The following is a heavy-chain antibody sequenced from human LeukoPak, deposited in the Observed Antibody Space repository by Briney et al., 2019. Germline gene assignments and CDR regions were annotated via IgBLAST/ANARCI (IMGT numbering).Heavy chain of an antibody. J-gene: IGHJ4*02. CDR1: GGSISSSSYY. D-gene: IGHD5-18*01. Sequence: PSETLSLTCTVSGGSISSSSYYWGWIRQPPGKGLEWIGSIYYSGSTYYNPSLKSRVTISVDTSKNQFSLKLSSVTAADTAVYYCASDVGTAMVRDYWGQGTLVTVSS. CDR2: IYYSGST. CDR3: ASDVGTAMVRDY. V-gene: IGHV4-39*01.